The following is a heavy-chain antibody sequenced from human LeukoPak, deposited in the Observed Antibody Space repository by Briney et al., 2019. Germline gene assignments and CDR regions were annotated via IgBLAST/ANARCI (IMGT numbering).Heavy chain of an antibody. D-gene: IGHD3-10*01. J-gene: IGHJ4*02. CDR2: RKQDGSER. CDR1: GFTFSSYW. CDR3: ARAIDYYGSGSYYYYFDY. Sequence: GGSLRLSCAASGFTFSSYWMSWVRQAPGKGLEWVANRKQDGSERYYVDSVKGRFTISRDNAKNSLYLQMNSLRAEDTAVYYCARAIDYYGSGSYYYYFDYWGQGTLVTVSS. V-gene: IGHV3-7*01.